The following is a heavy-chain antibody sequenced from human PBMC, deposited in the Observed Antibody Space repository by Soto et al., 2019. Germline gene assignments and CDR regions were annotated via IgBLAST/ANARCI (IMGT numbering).Heavy chain of an antibody. CDR2: IYYSGST. Sequence: QLQLQESGPGLVKPSETLSLTCTVSGGSISSSSYYWGWIRQPPGKGLEWIGSIYYSGSTYYNPSLKSRVTISVDTSKNQFSLKLSSVTAADTAVYYCARLRWDYYYYMDVWGKGTTVTVSS. CDR3: ARLRWDYYYYMDV. CDR1: GGSISSSSYY. V-gene: IGHV4-39*01. D-gene: IGHD6-13*01. J-gene: IGHJ6*03.